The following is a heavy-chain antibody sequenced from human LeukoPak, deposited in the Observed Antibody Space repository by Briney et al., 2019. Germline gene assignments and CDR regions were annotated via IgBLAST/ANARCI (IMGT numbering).Heavy chain of an antibody. CDR1: GYTFSDYW. D-gene: IGHD3-10*01. J-gene: IGHJ4*02. V-gene: IGHV3-7*01. CDR3: ARDGRGGYLDY. Sequence: GGSLRLSCAASGYTFSDYWTSWVRQAPGKGLEWVANINQDGNQKYYVDSVKGRFTISRDNAKNSLYLQMNNLRVEDTAIYYCARDGRGGYLDYWGQGALVTVSS. CDR2: INQDGNQK.